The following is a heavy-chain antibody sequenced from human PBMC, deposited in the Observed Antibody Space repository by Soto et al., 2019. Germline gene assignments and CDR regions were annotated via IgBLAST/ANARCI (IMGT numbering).Heavy chain of an antibody. V-gene: IGHV1-18*04. J-gene: IGHJ5*02. CDR1: GYTFTSYG. CDR3: ARDLAVAGTGGNWFDP. CDR2: ISAYNGNT. Sequence: ASVKVSCKASGYTFTSYGISWVRQAPGQGLEWMGWISAYNGNTNYAQKLQGRVTMTTDTSTSTAYMELRSLRSDDTAVYYCARDLAVAGTGGNWFDPWGQGTLVTAPQ. D-gene: IGHD6-19*01.